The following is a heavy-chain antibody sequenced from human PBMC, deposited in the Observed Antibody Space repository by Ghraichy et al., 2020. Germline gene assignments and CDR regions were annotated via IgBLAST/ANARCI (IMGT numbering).Heavy chain of an antibody. CDR2: ISGSGGST. J-gene: IGHJ5*02. D-gene: IGHD2-8*01. CDR3: AKVAGYCTNGVCYRRVNWFDP. Sequence: GGSLRLSCAASGFTFSSYAMSWVRQAPGKGLEWVSAISGSGGSTYYADSVKGRFTISRDNSKNTLYLQMNSLRAEDTAVYYCAKVAGYCTNGVCYRRVNWFDPWGQGTLVTVS. V-gene: IGHV3-23*01. CDR1: GFTFSSYA.